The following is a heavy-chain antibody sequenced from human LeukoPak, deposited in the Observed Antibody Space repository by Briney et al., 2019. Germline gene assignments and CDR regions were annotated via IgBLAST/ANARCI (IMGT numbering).Heavy chain of an antibody. CDR1: GGSISSSSYY. CDR2: IYYSGST. D-gene: IGHD3-3*01. Sequence: PSETLSLTCTVSGGSISSSSYYWGWIRQPPGKGLEWIGSIYYSGSTYYNPSLKSRVTISVDTSKNQFSLKLSSVTAADTAVYYCARTTLGVVINDAFDIWGQGTMVTVSS. J-gene: IGHJ3*02. CDR3: ARTTLGVVINDAFDI. V-gene: IGHV4-39*07.